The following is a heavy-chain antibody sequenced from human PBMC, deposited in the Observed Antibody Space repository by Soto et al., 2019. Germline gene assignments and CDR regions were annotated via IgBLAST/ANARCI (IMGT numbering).Heavy chain of an antibody. D-gene: IGHD5-12*01. CDR1: GGTFSSYA. CDR2: IIPIFGTA. V-gene: IGHV1-69*01. Sequence: QVQLVQSGAEVKKPGSSVKVSYKASGGTFSSYAISWVRQAPGQGLEWMGGIIPIFGTANYAQKFQGRVTITANESTSTAYMELSSLRSEDTAVYYCARGMMATISGNDAFDIWGQGTMVTVSS. CDR3: ARGMMATISGNDAFDI. J-gene: IGHJ3*02.